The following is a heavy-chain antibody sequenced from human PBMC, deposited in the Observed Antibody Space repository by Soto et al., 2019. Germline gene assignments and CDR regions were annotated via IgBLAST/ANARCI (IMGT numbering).Heavy chain of an antibody. CDR2: INAGNGNT. V-gene: IGHV1-3*01. CDR3: ARFDYYGSGSYHYGMDV. Sequence: ASVKVSFKASGYSFTSYAMHWVRQAPGQRLEWMGWINAGNGNTKYSQKFQGRVTITRGTSASTAYMELSSLRSEDTAVYYCARFDYYGSGSYHYGMDVWGQGTTVNVSS. J-gene: IGHJ6*01. CDR1: GYSFTSYA. D-gene: IGHD3-10*01.